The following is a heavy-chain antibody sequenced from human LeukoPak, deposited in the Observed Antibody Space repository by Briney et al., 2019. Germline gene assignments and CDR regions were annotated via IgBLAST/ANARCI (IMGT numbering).Heavy chain of an antibody. Sequence: GGSLRLSCAAFGFTFSSYAMSWVRQAPGKGLEWVSAISGSGGSTYYADSVKGRFTISRDNSKSTLYLQMNNLRAEDTAVYYCAKHWSYCSTTSCFFNYYYYYMDVWGKGTTVIVSS. CDR2: ISGSGGST. CDR1: GFTFSSYA. V-gene: IGHV3-23*01. CDR3: AKHWSYCSTTSCFFNYYYYYMDV. D-gene: IGHD2-2*01. J-gene: IGHJ6*03.